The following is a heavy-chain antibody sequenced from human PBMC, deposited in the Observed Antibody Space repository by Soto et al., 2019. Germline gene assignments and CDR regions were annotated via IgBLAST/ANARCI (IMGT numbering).Heavy chain of an antibody. V-gene: IGHV3-9*01. CDR2: ISWNSGSI. CDR3: AKEEDYDPYYFDY. CDR1: GFTFDDDA. D-gene: IGHD4-17*01. Sequence: EVQLVESGGGVVQPGRSLRLSCAASGFTFDDDAMHWVRQAPGKGLEWVSGISWNSGSIGYADSVKGRFTISRDNAKNALYLQMNSLRAEDTALYYCAKEEDYDPYYFDYWGQGTLVTVSS. J-gene: IGHJ4*02.